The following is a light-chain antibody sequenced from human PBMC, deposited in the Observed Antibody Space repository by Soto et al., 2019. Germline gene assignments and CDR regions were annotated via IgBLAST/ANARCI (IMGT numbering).Light chain of an antibody. V-gene: IGKV1-16*01. J-gene: IGKJ1*01. CDR3: QQYNSYSRT. Sequence: DIQMTQSPSSLSASVGDRVTVTCRAGQSISRYLNWYQQRPGKAPKXLIYAASTLQSGVPSRFSGSGSGTEFTLNISSLQPDDVATYYCQQYNSYSRTFGQGTKVEIK. CDR1: QSISRY. CDR2: AAS.